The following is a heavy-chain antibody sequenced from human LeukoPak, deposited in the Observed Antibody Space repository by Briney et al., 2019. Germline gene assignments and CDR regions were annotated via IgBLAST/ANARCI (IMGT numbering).Heavy chain of an antibody. CDR3: ARQISYASAWPTI. CDR1: GYTFTDYY. V-gene: IGHV1-2*02. J-gene: IGHJ3*02. Sequence: ASVKVSCKASGYTFTDYYIHWVRQAPGQGLEWMGWINSNSGNTEYARAFQGRVTMTRDTSISTFYMDLVGLKSDDTAVYYCARQISYASAWPTIWGQGTMVTVSS. CDR2: INSNSGNT. D-gene: IGHD6-19*01.